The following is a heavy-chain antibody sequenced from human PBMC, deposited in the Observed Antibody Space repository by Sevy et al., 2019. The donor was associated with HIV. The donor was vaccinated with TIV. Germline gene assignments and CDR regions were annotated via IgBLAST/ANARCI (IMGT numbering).Heavy chain of an antibody. CDR1: GFTVSSNY. Sequence: EGSLRLSCAASGFTVSSNYMSWVRQAPGKGLEWVSVIYSGGSTYYADSVKGRFTISRDNSKNTLYLQMNSLRAEDTAVYYCASPGRNGGSSWGCYGMDIWGQGTTVTVSS. D-gene: IGHD6-13*01. V-gene: IGHV3-53*01. CDR3: ASPGRNGGSSWGCYGMDI. CDR2: IYSGGST. J-gene: IGHJ6*02.